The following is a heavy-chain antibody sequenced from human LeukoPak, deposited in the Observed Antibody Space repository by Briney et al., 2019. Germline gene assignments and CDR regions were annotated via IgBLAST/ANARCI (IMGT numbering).Heavy chain of an antibody. V-gene: IGHV1-2*02. Sequence: ASVKVSCKASGYTFTDYYLHWVRQAPGQGLEWMGWINPNSGGTNYAQKFQGRVTMTRDTSISTAYMELSRLRSDDTAVYYCARSSGYVGFVDYWGQGTLVTVSS. CDR1: GYTFTDYY. CDR2: INPNSGGT. J-gene: IGHJ4*02. CDR3: ARSSGYVGFVDY. D-gene: IGHD5-12*01.